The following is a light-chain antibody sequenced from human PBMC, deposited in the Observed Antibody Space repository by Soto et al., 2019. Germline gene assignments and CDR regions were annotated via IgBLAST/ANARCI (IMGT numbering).Light chain of an antibody. CDR2: WAS. V-gene: IGKV4-1*01. CDR1: QSVLYSSNNKNY. J-gene: IGKJ1*01. Sequence: DIVMTQSPDSLAVSLGERATINCKSSQSVLYSSNNKNYLAWYQQKPGQPPKLLIYWASTRAAGVPDRFSGSGSGTDFTLTISSLQAEDVAFYYCQQYYSTPTFGQGTKVEIK. CDR3: QQYYSTPT.